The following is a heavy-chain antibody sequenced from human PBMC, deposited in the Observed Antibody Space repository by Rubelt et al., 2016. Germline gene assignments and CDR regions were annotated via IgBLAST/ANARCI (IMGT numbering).Heavy chain of an antibody. D-gene: IGHD4-17*01. CDR3: ANPTMTTVTRWVMGFDY. CDR1: GVTFSSYA. J-gene: IGHJ4*02. CDR2: VYSGGKT. V-gene: IGHV3-23*03. Sequence: VQLVESGGGVVQPGRSLRLSCAASGVTFSSYAMSWVGQAPGRGLEWVSVVYSGGKTAYAVSVKGRFTISRDNSKNTLYLQLNSLRAEDTAGYYCANPTMTTVTRWVMGFDYWGQGTLVTVSS.